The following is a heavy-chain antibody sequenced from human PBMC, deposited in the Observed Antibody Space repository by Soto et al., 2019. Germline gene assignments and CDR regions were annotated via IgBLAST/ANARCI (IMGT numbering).Heavy chain of an antibody. CDR1: GGSISSYY. Sequence: SETLSLTCTVSGGSISSYYWSWIRQPPGKGLERIGYIYYSATTNYNPSLKSRVNISVDTSKNQFSLKLTSVTAADTSVYYCARARATIAAAAIFDCWGQGTLVTVSS. CDR3: ARARATIAAAAIFDC. D-gene: IGHD6-13*01. V-gene: IGHV4-59*01. J-gene: IGHJ4*02. CDR2: IYYSATT.